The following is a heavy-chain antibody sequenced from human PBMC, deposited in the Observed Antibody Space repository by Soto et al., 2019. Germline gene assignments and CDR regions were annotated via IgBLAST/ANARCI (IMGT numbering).Heavy chain of an antibody. CDR3: ARDGTYYYDSSGYYPHAY. CDR2: ISAYNGNT. CDR1: GYTFTSYG. D-gene: IGHD3-22*01. Sequence: ASVKVSCKASGYTFTSYGISWVRQAPGQGLEWMGWISAYNGNTNYAQKLQGRVTMTTDTSTSTAYMELRSLRSDDTAVYYCARDGTYYYDSSGYYPHAYWGQGTLVTVSS. J-gene: IGHJ4*02. V-gene: IGHV1-18*01.